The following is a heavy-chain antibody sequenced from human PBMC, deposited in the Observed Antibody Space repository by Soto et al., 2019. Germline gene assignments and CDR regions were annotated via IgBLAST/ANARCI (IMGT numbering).Heavy chain of an antibody. V-gene: IGHV3-30*18. Sequence: GGSLRLSCAASGFTFSSYVMHWVRQAPGKGLEWVAVISYDGSNKYYADSVKGRFTISRDNSKNTLYLQMNSLRAEDTAVYYCAKGPYIVVVPAAISSAEYFQHWGQGTLVTVSS. CDR2: ISYDGSNK. D-gene: IGHD2-2*02. CDR3: AKGPYIVVVPAAISSAEYFQH. J-gene: IGHJ1*01. CDR1: GFTFSSYV.